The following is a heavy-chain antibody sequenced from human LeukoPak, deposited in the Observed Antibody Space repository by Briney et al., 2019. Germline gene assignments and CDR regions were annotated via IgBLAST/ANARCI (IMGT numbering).Heavy chain of an antibody. Sequence: GGSLRLSCAASGFAFDDYAMHWVRQAPGKGLEWVSGISWNSGSIGYADSVKGRFTISRDNAKNSLYLQMNSLRAEDTALYYCAKAPSQYYDFWSGYYSGFDYWGQGTLVTVSS. CDR2: ISWNSGSI. CDR1: GFAFDDYA. CDR3: AKAPSQYYDFWSGYYSGFDY. J-gene: IGHJ4*02. D-gene: IGHD3-3*01. V-gene: IGHV3-9*01.